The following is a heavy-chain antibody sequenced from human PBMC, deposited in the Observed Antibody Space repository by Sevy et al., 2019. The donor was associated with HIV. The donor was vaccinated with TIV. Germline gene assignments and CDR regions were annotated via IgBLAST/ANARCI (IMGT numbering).Heavy chain of an antibody. CDR2: IKSKTDGGTI. V-gene: IGHV3-15*01. J-gene: IGHJ6*02. Sequence: GGSLRLSCAASGFTFSSAWMSWVRLAPGKGLEWVDRIKSKTDGGTIDYAAPVKGRFTISREDSKNTLYLQMNSLKTVDTAVYYCITDPGYRGYDEEVINYYYYGMDVRGQGTTVTVSS. CDR1: GFTFSSAW. D-gene: IGHD5-12*01. CDR3: ITDPGYRGYDEEVINYYYYGMDV.